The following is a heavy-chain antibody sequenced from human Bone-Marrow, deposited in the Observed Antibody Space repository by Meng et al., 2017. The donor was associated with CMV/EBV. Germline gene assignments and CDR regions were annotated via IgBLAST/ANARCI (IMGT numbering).Heavy chain of an antibody. CDR1: GFNFSNYW. CDR2: IKQDGSEK. D-gene: IGHD1-26*01. Sequence: GESLKISCTASGFNFSNYWMHWVRQAPGKGLEWVANIKQDGSEKNYVDSVQGRFTISRDNAKNSLYVEMNSLRVEDTGVYYCARGLGAPDYWGQGTLVAVSS. V-gene: IGHV3-7*01. J-gene: IGHJ4*02. CDR3: ARGLGAPDY.